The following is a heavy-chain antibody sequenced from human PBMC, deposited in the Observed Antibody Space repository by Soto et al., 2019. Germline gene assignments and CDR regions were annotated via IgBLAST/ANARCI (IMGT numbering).Heavy chain of an antibody. J-gene: IGHJ3*02. CDR1: GGFVTSGSYY. CDR2: MSHSGGT. CDR3: ARVERGTATTVVAAFDI. Sequence: QVQLQQWGAGLLKPSETLSLTCAVYGGFVTSGSYYWSWIRQPPGKGLEWIGEMSHSGGTHFKPSLKSPVTIPVDTSKNQFTLKMSSVTAADTALYYCARVERGTATTVVAAFDIWGPGTMVTVSS. D-gene: IGHD1-1*01. V-gene: IGHV4-34*01.